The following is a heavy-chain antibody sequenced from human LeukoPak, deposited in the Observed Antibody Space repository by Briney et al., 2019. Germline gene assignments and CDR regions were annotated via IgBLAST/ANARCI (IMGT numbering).Heavy chain of an antibody. V-gene: IGHV3-30*02. CDR2: ILSDGSNL. CDR3: AKDRGTYYFGDY. Sequence: GGSLRLSCAASGFTFSSVGMHWVRQAPGKGLEWMAFILSDGSNLYYADSVKGRFTISRDNSKNTLYLQMNSLRAEDTAVYYCAKDRGTYYFGDYWGQGTLVTVSS. J-gene: IGHJ4*02. CDR1: GFTFSSVG. D-gene: IGHD1-26*01.